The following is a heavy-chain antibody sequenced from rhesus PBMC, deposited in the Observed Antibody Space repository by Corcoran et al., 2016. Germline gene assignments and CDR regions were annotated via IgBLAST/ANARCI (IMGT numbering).Heavy chain of an antibody. CDR3: IRGGYGTVVDY. CDR1: GYTFTDYK. D-gene: IGHD4-29*01. Sequence: QVQLVQSGAEVKKPGSSVTAPCWTSGYTFTDYKITWVRQAPGQGLEWMEEINTKTCGADFAQKFQGRLIMTRDKSTSTADMKLTSLTSEDTAIYYCIRGGYGTVVDYWGQGVLVTVSS. J-gene: IGHJ4*01. V-gene: IGHV1-138*01. CDR2: INTKTCGA.